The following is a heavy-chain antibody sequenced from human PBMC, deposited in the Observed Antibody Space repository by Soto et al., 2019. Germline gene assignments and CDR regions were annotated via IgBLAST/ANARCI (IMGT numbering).Heavy chain of an antibody. V-gene: IGHV1-3*01. CDR2: INAGNGNT. CDR1: GYTFTRFH. D-gene: IGHD3-22*01. J-gene: IGHJ4*02. CDR3: ARPKDYDDCLDS. Sequence: QVQLVQSGAEVKKPGASVKVSCKASGYTFTRFHMHWVRQAPGQRLEWMGWINAGNGNTRYSQKFQGRVTFTRDTSANTAYMEVSSLISEDTAVYYCARPKDYDDCLDSWGQETLVTVSS.